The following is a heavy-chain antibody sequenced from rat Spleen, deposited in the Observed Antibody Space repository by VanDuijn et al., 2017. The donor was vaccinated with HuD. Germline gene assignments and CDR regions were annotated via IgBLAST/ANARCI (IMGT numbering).Heavy chain of an antibody. CDR1: GFTFSDFF. CDR2: ISDDGTST. V-gene: IGHV5-29*01. CDR3: VRHGYTRYYFDY. D-gene: IGHD1-9*01. J-gene: IGHJ2*01. Sequence: EVQLVESGGGLVQPGRSLKLSCAASGFTFSDFFMAWVRQAPAQGLEWVATISDDGTSTYYRDSVKGRFTISRDNAKSTLCLQMDSLRSEDTATYYCVRHGYTRYYFDYWGQGVMVTVSS.